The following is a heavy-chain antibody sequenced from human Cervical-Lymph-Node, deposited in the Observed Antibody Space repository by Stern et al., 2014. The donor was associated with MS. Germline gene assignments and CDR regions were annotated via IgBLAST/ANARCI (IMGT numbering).Heavy chain of an antibody. D-gene: IGHD2-2*02. V-gene: IGHV1-69*09. Sequence: VQLVQSGAEVKKPGSSVKVSCKASGGTFSSYAISWVRQAPGQGLEWMGRTIPILGIANYAQKFQGRVTITADKSTSTAYMELSSLRSEDTAVYYCARDGLLREPAAIGDLYGMDVWGQGTTVTVSS. CDR1: GGTFSSYA. CDR3: ARDGLLREPAAIGDLYGMDV. CDR2: TIPILGIA. J-gene: IGHJ6*02.